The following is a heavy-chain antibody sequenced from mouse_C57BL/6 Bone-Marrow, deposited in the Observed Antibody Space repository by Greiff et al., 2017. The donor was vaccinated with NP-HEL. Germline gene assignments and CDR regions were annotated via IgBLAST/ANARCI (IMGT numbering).Heavy chain of an antibody. CDR3: ARGGDYGSSPYAMDY. V-gene: IGHV5-16*01. CDR1: GFTFSDYY. D-gene: IGHD1-1*01. Sequence: EVKLVESEGGLVQPGSSMKLSCTASGFTFSDYYMAWVRQVPEKGLEWVANINYDGSSTYYLDSLKSRFIISRDNAKNILYLQMSSLKSEDTATYYCARGGDYGSSPYAMDYWGQGTSVTASS. J-gene: IGHJ4*01. CDR2: INYDGSST.